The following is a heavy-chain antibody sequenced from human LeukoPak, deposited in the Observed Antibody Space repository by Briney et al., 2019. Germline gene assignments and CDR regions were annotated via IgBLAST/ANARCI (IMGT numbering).Heavy chain of an antibody. Sequence: SETLSLTCTVSGGSISSYYWSWIRQPAGKGLEWIGYIYYSGSTNYNPSLKSRVTISVDTSKNQFPLKLSSVTAADTAVYYCARDSWAAAGTYYYYMDVWGKGTTVTISS. CDR1: GGSISSYY. CDR3: ARDSWAAAGTYYYYMDV. D-gene: IGHD6-13*01. V-gene: IGHV4-59*01. J-gene: IGHJ6*03. CDR2: IYYSGST.